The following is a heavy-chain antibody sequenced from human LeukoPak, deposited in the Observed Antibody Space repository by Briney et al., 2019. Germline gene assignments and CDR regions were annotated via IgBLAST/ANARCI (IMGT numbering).Heavy chain of an antibody. J-gene: IGHJ4*02. CDR1: GGSMSSYY. CDR3: ARNSRLRWCPDY. CDR2: IYTSGST. D-gene: IGHD2-21*01. V-gene: IGHV4-4*07. Sequence: SETLSLTCTVSGGSMSSYYWSWIRQPAGRGLEWIGRIYTSGSTNYNPSLKSRVTMSVDTSKNQFSLKLSSVTAADTAVYYCARNSRLRWCPDYWGQGTLVTVSS.